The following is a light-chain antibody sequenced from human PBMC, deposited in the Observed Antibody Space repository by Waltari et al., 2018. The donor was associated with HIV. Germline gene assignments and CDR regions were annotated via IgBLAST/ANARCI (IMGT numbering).Light chain of an antibody. Sequence: QSVLTQPPSASGTPGQRVTMSCSGSSSNIGSNYVYWYRQLPGTAPKRRIYRNNQRPSGVPDRFSGSKSGTSASLAISGLRSEDEADYYCTAWDASLSVWVFGGGTKLTVL. J-gene: IGLJ3*02. V-gene: IGLV1-47*01. CDR2: RNN. CDR3: TAWDASLSVWV. CDR1: SSNIGSNY.